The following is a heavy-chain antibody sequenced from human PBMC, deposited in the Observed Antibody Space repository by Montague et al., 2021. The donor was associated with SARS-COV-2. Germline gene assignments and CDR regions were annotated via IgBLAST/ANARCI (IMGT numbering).Heavy chain of an antibody. V-gene: IGHV4-34*01. CDR3: ARGGTVTTFYYYYYGMDV. D-gene: IGHD4-17*01. Sequence: SETLSLTCAVYGGSFSGYYWSWIRQPPGMGLEWIGEINHSGSTNYNPSLKSRVTISVDTSKNQFSLKLSSVTAADTAVYYCARGGTVTTFYYYYYGMDVWGQGTTVTVSS. CDR2: INHSGST. CDR1: GGSFSGYY. J-gene: IGHJ6*02.